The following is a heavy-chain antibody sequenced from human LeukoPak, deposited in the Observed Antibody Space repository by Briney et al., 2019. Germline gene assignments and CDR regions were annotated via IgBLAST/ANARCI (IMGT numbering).Heavy chain of an antibody. D-gene: IGHD7-27*01. Sequence: GASVKVSCKASGYTFTSYDINWVRQATGQGLEWMGWMNPNSGNTGYAQKFQGRVSMTRNTSISTAYMELSSLRSEDTAVYYCAREPHAGADPLPGAWGQGTLVTVSS. CDR3: AREPHAGADPLPGA. CDR1: GYTFTSYD. CDR2: MNPNSGNT. V-gene: IGHV1-8*01. J-gene: IGHJ5*02.